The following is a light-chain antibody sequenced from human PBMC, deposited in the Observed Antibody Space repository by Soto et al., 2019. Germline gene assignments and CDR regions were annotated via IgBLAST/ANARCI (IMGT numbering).Light chain of an antibody. V-gene: IGKV3-20*01. CDR2: GAS. CDR1: QSISSSF. CDR3: QQYNNWPVT. Sequence: EIVLTQSAGILSLSPGERASLSCGSSQSISSSFLAWYQQKPGQAPRLIIYGASSRATGIPDRFSGTGSETDFTLTISRLEPEDVAVYYCQQYNNWPVTFGQGTKVDIK. J-gene: IGKJ1*01.